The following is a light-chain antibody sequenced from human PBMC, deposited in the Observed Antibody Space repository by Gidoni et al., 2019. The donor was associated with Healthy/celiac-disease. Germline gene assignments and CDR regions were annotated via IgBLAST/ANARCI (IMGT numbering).Light chain of an antibody. V-gene: IGKV1-39*01. CDR2: AAS. J-gene: IGKJ5*01. Sequence: DIQMAQSPSSLSASVGDRVTITCRASQSISSYLTWYQQKPGKAPKLLIYAASSLQSGVPSRFSGSGSGTDFTLTISSLQPEDFATYYCQQSYSTPSITFGQGTRLEIK. CDR1: QSISSY. CDR3: QQSYSTPSIT.